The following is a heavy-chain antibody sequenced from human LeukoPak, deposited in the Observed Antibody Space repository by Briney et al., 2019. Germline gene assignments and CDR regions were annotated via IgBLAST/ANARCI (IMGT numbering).Heavy chain of an antibody. CDR2: INHSGST. Sequence: SETLSLTCAVYGGSFSGYYWSWIRQPPGNGLEWIGEINHSGSTNYNPSLKSRVTISVDTSKNQFSLKLSSVTAADTAVYYCARALYCSSTSCGGFDPWGQGTLVTVSS. D-gene: IGHD2-2*01. J-gene: IGHJ5*02. CDR1: GGSFSGYY. V-gene: IGHV4-34*01. CDR3: ARALYCSSTSCGGFDP.